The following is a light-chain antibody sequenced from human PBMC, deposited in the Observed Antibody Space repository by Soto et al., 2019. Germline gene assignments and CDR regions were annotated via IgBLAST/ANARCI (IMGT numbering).Light chain of an antibody. V-gene: IGKV3-15*01. CDR2: RSS. J-gene: IGKJ4*01. Sequence: MTQSPATLSVSPGERVTLSCRASHSINDDVAWYQQKPGQPPTLVMYRSSARAIGIPARFTGSGLGTDFTPTIRTLKSQDFGSCYCQQYNNQRLSFGGGTKVQI. CDR3: QQYNNQRLS. CDR1: HSINDD.